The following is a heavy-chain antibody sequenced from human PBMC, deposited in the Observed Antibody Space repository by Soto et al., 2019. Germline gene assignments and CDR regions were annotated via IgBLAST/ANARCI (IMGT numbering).Heavy chain of an antibody. J-gene: IGHJ5*02. CDR1: GFTFRSFT. CDR2: ISSNSAYI. D-gene: IGHD6-13*01. CDR3: TRDASRDSSARGWFDP. Sequence: PGGSLRFSCAASGFTFRSFTMNWVRQAPGKGLEWVSTISSNSAYIYYTDALRGRFTISRDNAKNSLHLQMNSLRAEDTAVYYCTRDASRDSSARGWFDPWGQGTLVTVS. V-gene: IGHV3-21*01.